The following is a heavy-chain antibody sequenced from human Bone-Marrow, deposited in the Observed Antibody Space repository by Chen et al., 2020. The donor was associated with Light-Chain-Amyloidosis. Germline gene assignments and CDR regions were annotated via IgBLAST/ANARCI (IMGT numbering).Heavy chain of an antibody. CDR1: GFTFSDHY. Sequence: EVQLVESGGGLVQPGGSLRLSCAVSGFTFSDHYMDWVRQAPGKGLEWFGRSRNKANSYTTEYTASVKGRFTISRDDSSSTLDLQMNSLKSEDTAVYYCVRCQTVCGTFEIWGQGTMVTVSS. V-gene: IGHV3-72*01. D-gene: IGHD3-10*01. CDR2: SRNKANSYTT. J-gene: IGHJ3*02. CDR3: VRCQTVCGTFEI.